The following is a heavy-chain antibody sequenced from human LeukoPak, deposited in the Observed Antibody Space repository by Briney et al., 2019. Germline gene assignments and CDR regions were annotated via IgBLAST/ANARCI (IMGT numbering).Heavy chain of an antibody. V-gene: IGHV1-46*01. D-gene: IGHD6-6*01. Sequence: ASVKVSCKASGYTFTSYYLHWVRQAPGQGLEWMAMINPSAGSTTYAQQFQGRVTMTRDMSTSTVSMELSSLRSEDTAIYYCARGYSSSSNWFDPWAREPWSPSPQ. J-gene: IGHJ5*02. CDR3: ARGYSSSSNWFDP. CDR2: INPSAGST. CDR1: GYTFTSYY.